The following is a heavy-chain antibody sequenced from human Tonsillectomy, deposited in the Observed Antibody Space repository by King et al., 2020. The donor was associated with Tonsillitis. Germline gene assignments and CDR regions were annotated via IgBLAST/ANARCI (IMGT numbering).Heavy chain of an antibody. Sequence: VQLVESGGGVVQPGRSLRLSCAASGFTFSSYAVHWVRQAPGKGLEWVTIISYDGSNKYFADSVKGRFTISRDNSKNTLYLQMNSLRAEDTAVYYCARGWAFTWQHRNYYTMDVWGQGTTVTVSS. D-gene: IGHD3-10*01. CDR2: ISYDGSNK. CDR3: ARGWAFTWQHRNYYTMDV. V-gene: IGHV3-30-3*01. CDR1: GFTFSSYA. J-gene: IGHJ6*02.